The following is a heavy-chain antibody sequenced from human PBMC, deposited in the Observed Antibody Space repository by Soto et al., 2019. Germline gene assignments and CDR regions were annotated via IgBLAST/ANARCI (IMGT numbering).Heavy chain of an antibody. V-gene: IGHV4-30-4*01. Sequence: PSGTLSRTCTVSGDSISSGDCYWNWILQPPGKGLELILYISYSGSYYYNPSLKSRVTISGDTSTNHFSLRLTSVTAVDTAVYYCDGELTGYSFGPGEISWGQGTLVTVSS. D-gene: IGHD5-18*01. CDR3: DGELTGYSFGPGEIS. J-gene: IGHJ4*02. CDR2: ISYSGSY. CDR1: GDSISSGDCY.